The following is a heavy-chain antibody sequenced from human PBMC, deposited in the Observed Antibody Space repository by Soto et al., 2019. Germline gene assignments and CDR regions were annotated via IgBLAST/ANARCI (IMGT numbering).Heavy chain of an antibody. D-gene: IGHD1-7*01. Sequence: EVQLVQSGAEVKKPGESLKISCKGSGYSFTSYWIGWVRQMPGKGLEWMGIIYPGDSDTRHSPSFQGQVTISADKSISTAYLQWSSLKASDTAMYYCARHPSTQYNWNYESWFDPWGQGTLVTVSS. J-gene: IGHJ5*02. CDR2: IYPGDSDT. V-gene: IGHV5-51*01. CDR1: GYSFTSYW. CDR3: ARHPSTQYNWNYESWFDP.